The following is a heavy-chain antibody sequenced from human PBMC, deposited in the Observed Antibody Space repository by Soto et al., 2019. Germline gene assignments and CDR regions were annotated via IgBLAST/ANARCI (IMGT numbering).Heavy chain of an antibody. D-gene: IGHD3-22*01. Sequence: QVQLVQSGAEVKKPGASVKVSCKASGYTFTGYYMHWVRQAPGQGLEWMGWINPNSGGTNYAQKFQGWATMTRDTSISTAYLELSRLSSDDTAVYYCARTPNRVSRTSYGMDVWGQGTTVTVSS. V-gene: IGHV1-2*04. CDR1: GYTFTGYY. J-gene: IGHJ6*02. CDR2: INPNSGGT. CDR3: ARTPNRVSRTSYGMDV.